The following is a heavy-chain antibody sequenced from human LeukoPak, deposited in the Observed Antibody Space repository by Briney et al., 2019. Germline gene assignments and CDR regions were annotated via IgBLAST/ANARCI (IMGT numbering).Heavy chain of an antibody. V-gene: IGHV1-46*01. CDR2: INPGDGST. Sequence: ASVKVSCKGSGYTFTTYYIRWVRRAPGQGPEWMGIINPGDGSTNYAQKFQGRVTMTRDTSTSTVYMDLSSLRSEDTAVYYCTRAIRVAIVRFDYWGQGSLVTVSS. D-gene: IGHD3-10*01. CDR1: GYTFTTYY. J-gene: IGHJ4*02. CDR3: TRAIRVAIVRFDY.